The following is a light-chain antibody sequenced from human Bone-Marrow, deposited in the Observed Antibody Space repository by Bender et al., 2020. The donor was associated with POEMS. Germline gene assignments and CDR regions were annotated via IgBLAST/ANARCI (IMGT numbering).Light chain of an antibody. CDR2: DDS. CDR3: LSIDDSGVHSVA. CDR1: ALPKIY. J-gene: IGLJ2*01. V-gene: IGLV3-10*01. Sequence: SYELTQPPSVSVSPGQTARITCSGDALPKIYTYWYQQKSGQAPVLVIHDDSKRPSGIPERFSGSSSGTMATLTIGGAQVEDEADYYCLSIDDSGVHSVAFGGGTKLTVL.